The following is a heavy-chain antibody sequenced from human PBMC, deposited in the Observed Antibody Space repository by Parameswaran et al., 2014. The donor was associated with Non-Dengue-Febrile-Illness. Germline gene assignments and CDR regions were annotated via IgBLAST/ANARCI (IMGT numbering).Heavy chain of an antibody. J-gene: IGHJ3*02. CDR2: ISSGSSYI. Sequence: WIRQPPGKGVEWVSSISSGSSYIYYADSVKGRFTISRDNAKNSLYLQMNSLRAEDTAVYYCARGETRDAFDIWGQGTMVTVSS. V-gene: IGHV3-21*01. CDR3: ARGETRDAFDI. D-gene: IGHD1-26*01.